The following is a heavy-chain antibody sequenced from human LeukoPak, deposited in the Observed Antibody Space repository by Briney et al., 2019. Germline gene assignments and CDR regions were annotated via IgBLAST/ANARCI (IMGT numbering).Heavy chain of an antibody. J-gene: IGHJ6*02. CDR2: ISSSGSTI. Sequence: PGGSLRLSCAASGFTFSDYYMSWIRQAPGKGLEWVSYISSSGSTIYYADSVKGRFTISRDNAKNSLYLQMNSLRAEDTAVYYCARDLKQWLVYYYYYGMDVWGQGTTVTVSS. D-gene: IGHD6-19*01. CDR1: GFTFSDYY. V-gene: IGHV3-11*01. CDR3: ARDLKQWLVYYYYYGMDV.